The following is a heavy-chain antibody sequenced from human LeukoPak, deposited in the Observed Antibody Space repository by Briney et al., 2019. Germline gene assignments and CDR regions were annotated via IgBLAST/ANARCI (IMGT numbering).Heavy chain of an antibody. CDR1: GFTFSSYN. D-gene: IGHD3-3*02. CDR2: ISTSRSYI. Sequence: GGSLRLSCAASGFTFSSYNMNWVRQAPGKGLEWVSFISTSRSYIYYADSLKGRFTLSRDNAKNLLYLQMNSLRAEDTAVYYCARVQSDHFTSGAFDVWGQGTMVTVSS. J-gene: IGHJ3*01. CDR3: ARVQSDHFTSGAFDV. V-gene: IGHV3-21*01.